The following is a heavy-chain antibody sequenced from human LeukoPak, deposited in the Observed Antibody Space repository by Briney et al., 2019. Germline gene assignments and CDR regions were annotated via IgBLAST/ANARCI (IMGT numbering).Heavy chain of an antibody. V-gene: IGHV4-4*07. Sequence: NSSETLSLTCTVSGGSISSYYWSWIRQPAGKGLEWIGRIYTSGSTNYNPSLKSRVTMSVDTSKNQFSLKLSSVTAADTAVYYCARDENYYDSSATRRFDYWGQGTLVTVSS. CDR2: IYTSGST. CDR3: ARDENYYDSSATRRFDY. D-gene: IGHD3-22*01. J-gene: IGHJ4*02. CDR1: GGSISSYY.